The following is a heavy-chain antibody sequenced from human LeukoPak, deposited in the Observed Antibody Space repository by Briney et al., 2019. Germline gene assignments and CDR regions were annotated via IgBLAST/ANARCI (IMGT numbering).Heavy chain of an antibody. D-gene: IGHD1-1*01. V-gene: IGHV3-7*01. Sequence: SGGSLRLSCAASRFTFSAYWMTWVRQAPGKGLEWVANIKQDGSDKYYVDSVKGRFTISRDNAKNSLYLQMNSLRAEDTAVYYCARDLFGTVGAFDIWGQGTMVTVSS. CDR1: RFTFSAYW. CDR2: IKQDGSDK. J-gene: IGHJ3*02. CDR3: ARDLFGTVGAFDI.